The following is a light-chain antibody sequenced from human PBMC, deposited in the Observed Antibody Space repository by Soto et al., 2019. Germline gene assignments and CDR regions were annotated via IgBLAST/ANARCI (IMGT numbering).Light chain of an antibody. V-gene: IGKV3-11*01. J-gene: IGKJ2*01. CDR3: QQRTKWPPYT. Sequence: EIVLTQSPATLSLSPGERATLSCRASQSISTHLAWYQQKPGQTPRLLIYDASTRATGVPARFSGSGSGTDFTLTITSLEPEDFAIYYCQQRTKWPPYTFGQGTRLEI. CDR2: DAS. CDR1: QSISTH.